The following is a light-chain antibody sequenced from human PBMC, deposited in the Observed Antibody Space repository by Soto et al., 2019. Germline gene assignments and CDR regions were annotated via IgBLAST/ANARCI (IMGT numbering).Light chain of an antibody. J-gene: IGKJ4*01. CDR1: QSVSNDY. CDR2: SAS. V-gene: IGKV3-20*01. CDR3: QQYGSSST. Sequence: EMVLTQSPGTLSLSPGARAPLSCRASQSVSNDYVAWVQQKPGQAPRLLIYSASSRATGIPDRFSGSESGTDFTLTISRLEPEDFAVYYCQQYGSSSTFGGGTKVDIK.